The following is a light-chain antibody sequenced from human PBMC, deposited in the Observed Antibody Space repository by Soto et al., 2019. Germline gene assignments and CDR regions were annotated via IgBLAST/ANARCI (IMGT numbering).Light chain of an antibody. CDR2: AAS. CDR3: LQDINYPQT. Sequence: QRTQSLSSLCACVGDGVTVTCLAGQSISSYLNWYQQKPGEAPKLLIYAASSLQSGVPSRFSGIGASTEFTLTISSLQPDDSATHYSLQDINYPQTFSQGTKVDIK. V-gene: IGKV1-6*01. CDR1: QSISSY. J-gene: IGKJ1*01.